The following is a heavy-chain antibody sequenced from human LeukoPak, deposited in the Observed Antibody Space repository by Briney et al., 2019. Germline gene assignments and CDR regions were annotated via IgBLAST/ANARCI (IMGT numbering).Heavy chain of an antibody. CDR1: GFTFSDHY. D-gene: IGHD6-19*01. CDR3: ARDNSGWYAFDI. CDR2: SRDKANSYTT. J-gene: IGHJ3*02. Sequence: GGSLRLSCAASGFTFSDHYMDWVRQAPGKGLEWVARSRDKANSYTTEYAASVKGRFTILRDDSRNSLYLQMNSLKTEDTAVYYCARDNSGWYAFDIWGQGTMVTVSS. V-gene: IGHV3-72*01.